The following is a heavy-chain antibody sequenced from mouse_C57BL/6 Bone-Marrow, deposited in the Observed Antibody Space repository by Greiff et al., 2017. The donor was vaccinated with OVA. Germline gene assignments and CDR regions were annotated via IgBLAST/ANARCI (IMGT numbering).Heavy chain of an antibody. CDR2: INPNNGGT. V-gene: IGHV1-18*01. CDR3: ALDSSGYTWFAY. CDR1: GYTFTDYN. D-gene: IGHD3-2*02. J-gene: IGHJ3*01. Sequence: EVQLQQSGPELVKPGASVKIPCKASGYTFTDYNMDWVKQSHGKSLEWIGDINPNNGGTIYNQKFKGKATLTVDKSSSTAYMELRSLTSEDTAFYYCALDSSGYTWFAYWGQGTLVTVSA.